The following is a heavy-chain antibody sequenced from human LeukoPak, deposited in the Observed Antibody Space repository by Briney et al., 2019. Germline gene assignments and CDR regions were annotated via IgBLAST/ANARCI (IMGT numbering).Heavy chain of an antibody. V-gene: IGHV4-4*09. D-gene: IGHD6-19*01. J-gene: IGHJ2*01. Sequence: SSETLSLTCTVSGGSVSSYYWSWIRQPPGKGLEWIGYIYSSENTKYNSSLESRVTMSVDTSKNQFFLKLSSVIAADTAVYYCARFHSGPSGWYVLWYSDLWGRGTLVTVSS. CDR1: GGSVSSYY. CDR3: ARFHSGPSGWYVLWYSDL. CDR2: IYSSENT.